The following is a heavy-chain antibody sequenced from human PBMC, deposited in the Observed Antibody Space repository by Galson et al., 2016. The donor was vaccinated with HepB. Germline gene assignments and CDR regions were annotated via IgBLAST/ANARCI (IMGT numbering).Heavy chain of an antibody. J-gene: IGHJ5*02. CDR2: ISGSGGSI. V-gene: IGHV3-23*01. Sequence: SLRLSCAASGFSFSDYAMNWVRQAPGKGLEWVSTISGSGGSIYYADSVTGRFFISRDKSKNTVSLQMNSLRVEDTAIYYCARGDSEWLVYRQWFDPWGQGTLVIVSS. CDR1: GFSFSDYA. CDR3: ARGDSEWLVYRQWFDP. D-gene: IGHD6-19*01.